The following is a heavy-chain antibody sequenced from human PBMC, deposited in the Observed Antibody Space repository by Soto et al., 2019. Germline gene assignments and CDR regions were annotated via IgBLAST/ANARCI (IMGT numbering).Heavy chain of an antibody. D-gene: IGHD6-13*01. CDR3: ARPFGVAAAGPFYY. CDR1: GGSFSGYY. J-gene: IGHJ4*02. V-gene: IGHV4-34*01. Sequence: PSETLSLTCAVYGGSFSGYYWSWIRQPPGKGLEWIGEINHSGSTNYNPSLKSRVTISVDTSKNQFSLKLSSVTAADTAVYYCARPFGVAAAGPFYYWVQETLVT. CDR2: INHSGST.